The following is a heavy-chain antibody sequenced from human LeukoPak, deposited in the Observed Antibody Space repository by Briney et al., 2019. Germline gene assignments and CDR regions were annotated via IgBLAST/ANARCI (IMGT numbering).Heavy chain of an antibody. CDR3: VRDHQYYFDS. D-gene: IGHD2-2*01. CDR2: IGSSGTIL. Sequence: GGSLRLSCAASGFRFSLYTMNWVRQAPRQELEWVVYIGSSGTILSYADSVRGRFTISRDNAMNTLYLQMNSLRDEDTAVYFCVRDHQYYFDSWGQGTLVTVSS. J-gene: IGHJ4*02. V-gene: IGHV3-48*02. CDR1: GFRFSLYT.